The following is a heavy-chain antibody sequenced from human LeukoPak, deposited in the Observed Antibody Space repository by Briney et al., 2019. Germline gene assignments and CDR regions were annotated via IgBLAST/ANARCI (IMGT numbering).Heavy chain of an antibody. CDR3: ARRTDFWSGYYGY. Sequence: SETLSLTCAVYGGSFSGYYWSWIRQPPGKGLEWIGEINHSGSTNYNPSLKSRVTISVDTSKNQFSLKLSSVTAADTAVYYCARRTDFWSGYYGYWGQGTLVTVSS. D-gene: IGHD3-3*01. V-gene: IGHV4-34*01. J-gene: IGHJ4*02. CDR2: INHSGST. CDR1: GGSFSGYY.